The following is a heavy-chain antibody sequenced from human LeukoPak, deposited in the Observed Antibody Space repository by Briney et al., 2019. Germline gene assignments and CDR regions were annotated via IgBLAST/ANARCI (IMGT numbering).Heavy chain of an antibody. Sequence: PSETLSLTCTVSGGSISGYYWSWLRQTPGKTLEWIGYIYYNGHTYYNHSLKSRVTISVDTSKNQLSLKLTAVTAADRAVYYCARGWVHLDYWGQGALVTVSS. J-gene: IGHJ4*02. CDR2: IYYNGHT. V-gene: IGHV4-59*01. D-gene: IGHD1-1*01. CDR1: GGSISGYY. CDR3: ARGWVHLDY.